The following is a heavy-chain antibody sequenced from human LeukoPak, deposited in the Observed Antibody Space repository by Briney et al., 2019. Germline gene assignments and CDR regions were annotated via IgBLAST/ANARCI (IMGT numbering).Heavy chain of an antibody. CDR3: AKGLGSYYDSSGAFDY. J-gene: IGHJ4*02. Sequence: PGGSLRLSCAASGFTFDDYAMHWVRQAPGKGLEWVSGISWNSGSIGYADSVKGRFTISRDNAKNSLYLQMNSLRAEDTALYYCAKGLGSYYDSSGAFDYWGQGTPVTVSS. CDR2: ISWNSGSI. D-gene: IGHD3-22*01. V-gene: IGHV3-9*01. CDR1: GFTFDDYA.